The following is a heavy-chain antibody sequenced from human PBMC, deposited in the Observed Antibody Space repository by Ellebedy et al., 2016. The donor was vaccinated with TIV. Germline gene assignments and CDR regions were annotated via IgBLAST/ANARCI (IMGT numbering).Heavy chain of an antibody. CDR3: ARETGFWIVGEDDAFDV. CDR2: TYYRSKWYN. V-gene: IGHV6-1*01. J-gene: IGHJ3*01. D-gene: IGHD3-3*01. CDR1: GDSVSSNSAS. Sequence: MPSETLSLTCAISGDSVSSNSASWIWIRQSPSRGLECLGRTYYRSKWYNDYAVSVKSRIIINPDSSKNQFSLQLDSVTPEDTAVYFCARETGFWIVGEDDAFDVWGQGTMVTVSS.